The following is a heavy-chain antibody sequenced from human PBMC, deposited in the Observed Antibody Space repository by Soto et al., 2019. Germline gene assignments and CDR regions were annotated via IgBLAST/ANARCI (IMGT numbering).Heavy chain of an antibody. CDR2: ISSSSYI. J-gene: IGHJ4*02. D-gene: IGHD3-16*01. V-gene: IGHV3-21*01. Sequence: GSLRLSCAASGFTFSSYSMNWVRQAPGKGLEWVSSISSSSYIYYADSVKGRFTISRDNAKNSLYLQMNSLRAEDTAVYYCARDETLGELLGYWGQGTLVTVSS. CDR1: GFTFSSYS. CDR3: ARDETLGELLGY.